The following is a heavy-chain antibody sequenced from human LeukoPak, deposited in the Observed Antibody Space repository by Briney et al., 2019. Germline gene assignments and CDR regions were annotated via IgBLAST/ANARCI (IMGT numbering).Heavy chain of an antibody. CDR2: ISGSGGST. CDR1: GFTFSSYA. Sequence: QSGGSLRLSCAASGFTFSSYAMSWVRQAPGKGLEWVSAISGSGGSTYYADSVKGRFTISRDNSKNTLYLQKNSLRAEDTAVYYCAKELYSSSLWVDGGEYFQHWGQGTLVTVSS. D-gene: IGHD6-13*01. V-gene: IGHV3-23*01. CDR3: AKELYSSSLWVDGGEYFQH. J-gene: IGHJ1*01.